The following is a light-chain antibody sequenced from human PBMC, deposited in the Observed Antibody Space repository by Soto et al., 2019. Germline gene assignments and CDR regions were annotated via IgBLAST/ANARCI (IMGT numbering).Light chain of an antibody. CDR1: QGIGTD. Sequence: AIQMTQSPSSLSASVGDRVTITCRASQGIGTDLAWYQQKPGNAPKLLIYTASHLQSGVPSRFSGSGSGTVFTLTVSSLQPEDFATYYCLQDHNYPVTFGQGTQLEIK. CDR3: LQDHNYPVT. CDR2: TAS. J-gene: IGKJ2*01. V-gene: IGKV1-6*01.